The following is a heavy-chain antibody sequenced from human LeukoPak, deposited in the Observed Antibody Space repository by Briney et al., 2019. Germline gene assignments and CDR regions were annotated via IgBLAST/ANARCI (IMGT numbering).Heavy chain of an antibody. CDR1: GYTFIGYY. CDR3: ARGLHLWFPDY. CDR2: INPNTGGT. V-gene: IGHV1-2*02. D-gene: IGHD3-10*01. J-gene: IGHJ4*02. Sequence: ASVKASCKASGYTFIGYYMHWVRQAPGQGLEWMVWINPNTGGTNYAQKFQGRVTMTRDTSISTAYMELSRLRSDDTAVYYCARGLHLWFPDYWGQGTLVTVSS.